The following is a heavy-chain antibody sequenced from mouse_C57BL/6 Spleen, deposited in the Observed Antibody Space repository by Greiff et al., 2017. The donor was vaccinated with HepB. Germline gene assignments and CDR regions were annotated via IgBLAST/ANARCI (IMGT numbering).Heavy chain of an antibody. Sequence: QVQLQQSGPELVKPGASVKISCKASGYAFSSSWMNWVKQRPGKGLEWIGRIYPGDGDTNYNGKFKGKATLTADKSSSTAYMQLSSLTSEDSAVYFCARYLLYYYAMDYWGQGTSVTVSS. CDR1: GYAFSSSW. CDR2: IYPGDGDT. CDR3: ARYLLYYYAMDY. V-gene: IGHV1-82*01. D-gene: IGHD2-10*01. J-gene: IGHJ4*01.